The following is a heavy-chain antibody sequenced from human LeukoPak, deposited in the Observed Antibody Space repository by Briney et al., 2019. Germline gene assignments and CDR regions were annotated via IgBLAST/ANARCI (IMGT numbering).Heavy chain of an antibody. V-gene: IGHV3-23*01. CDR3: AKGLLDLDY. Sequence: PGGSLRLSCAASGFTFSSYAMSWVRQAPGKGLEWVSAISGTGGSTYYADSVKGRFSISRDNSKKTLYLQMNGLRAEDTAVYYCAKGLLDLDYWGQGTLVTVSS. CDR2: ISGTGGST. J-gene: IGHJ4*02. CDR1: GFTFSSYA. D-gene: IGHD1-1*01.